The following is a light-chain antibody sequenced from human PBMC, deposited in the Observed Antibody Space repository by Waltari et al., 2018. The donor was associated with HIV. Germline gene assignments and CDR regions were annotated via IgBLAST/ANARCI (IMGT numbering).Light chain of an antibody. CDR2: RNS. CDR1: SSNIGDNY. Sequence: QSALTQPPSTSGTPGQTVTIPCSGSSSNIGDNYVSWYQQLPGTAPKLLIYRNSQRPSGVRDLFSGSKSGTSASLAINGLRSEDEAEYHCAAWDDSLSGWVFGGGTNLTVL. V-gene: IGLV1-47*01. CDR3: AAWDDSLSGWV. J-gene: IGLJ3*02.